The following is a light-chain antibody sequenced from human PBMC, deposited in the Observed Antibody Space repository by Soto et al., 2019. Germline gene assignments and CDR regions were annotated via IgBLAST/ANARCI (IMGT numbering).Light chain of an antibody. Sequence: DIHMDQSPSALSASVGDRVTITCRASQDVSHWLAWYQQKPGQAPKLVIYKASSLESGVPSRFSGRGSGTEFTLTNRDLQPDDFATYYCQHYDSYPYTFGQGTSLEIK. V-gene: IGKV1-5*03. CDR3: QHYDSYPYT. CDR2: KAS. J-gene: IGKJ2*01. CDR1: QDVSHW.